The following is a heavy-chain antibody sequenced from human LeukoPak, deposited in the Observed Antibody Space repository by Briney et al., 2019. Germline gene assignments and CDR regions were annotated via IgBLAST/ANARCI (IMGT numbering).Heavy chain of an antibody. V-gene: IGHV1-2*02. CDR2: INPNGGGT. J-gene: IGHJ4*02. CDR1: GYTFTGYY. Sequence: ASVKVSCKPSGYTFTGYYMHWVRQAPGQGLEWMGWINPNGGGTNYAQKFQGRVTMTRDTSISTAYMELSRLRSDDTAVYYCARKVPAAIGPFDYWGQGTLVTVSS. CDR3: ARKVPAAIGPFDY. D-gene: IGHD2-2*01.